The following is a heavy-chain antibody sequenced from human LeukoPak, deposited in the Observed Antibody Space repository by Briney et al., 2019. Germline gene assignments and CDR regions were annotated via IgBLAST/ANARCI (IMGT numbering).Heavy chain of an antibody. J-gene: IGHJ4*02. D-gene: IGHD3-22*01. V-gene: IGHV3-7*01. CDR3: ARDHNDGYNFY. CDR1: GFGFSSGW. CDR2: IKEDGSAT. Sequence: PGGSLRLSCVASGFGFSSGWMTWVRQAPGEGLEWVANIKEDGSATYYADSVKGRFIISRDNAKNSLYLQMNSLRVEDTAVYFCARDHNDGYNFYWGQGAVVTVSS.